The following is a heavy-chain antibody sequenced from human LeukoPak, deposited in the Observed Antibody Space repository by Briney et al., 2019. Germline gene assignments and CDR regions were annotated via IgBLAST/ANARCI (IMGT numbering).Heavy chain of an antibody. V-gene: IGHV5-10-1*01. CDR2: IGPSDSYT. J-gene: IGHJ4*02. CDR1: GYSFTNCW. Sequence: GESLKISCKGSGYSFTNCWINWVRQMPGQRLEWMGRIGPSDSYTNYSPSLQGHVTISADKSISTAYLQWSSLKASDTAMYYCARQMTGDYNDYWGQGTLVTVSS. D-gene: IGHD3-9*01. CDR3: ARQMTGDYNDY.